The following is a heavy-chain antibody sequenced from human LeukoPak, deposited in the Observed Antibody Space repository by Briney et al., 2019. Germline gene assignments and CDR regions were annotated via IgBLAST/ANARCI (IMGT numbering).Heavy chain of an antibody. J-gene: IGHJ4*02. CDR3: ASEGYKATTAAPGYFDY. D-gene: IGHD6-13*01. CDR2: IKQDGSEK. V-gene: IGHV3-7*01. CDR1: GFMFSSYW. Sequence: GGSLRLSCAASGFMFSSYWMSWVRQAPGKGLEWVANIKQDGSEKYYVDSVKGRFTISRDNAKNSLYLQMNSLRAEDTAVYYCASEGYKATTAAPGYFDYWGQGTLVTVSS.